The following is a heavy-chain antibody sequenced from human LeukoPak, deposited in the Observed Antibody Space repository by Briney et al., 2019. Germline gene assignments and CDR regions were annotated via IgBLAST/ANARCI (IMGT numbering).Heavy chain of an antibody. V-gene: IGHV1-46*01. Sequence: GASVKVSFKASGYTFTTYYMHWVRQAPGQGLEWMGIINPSGGSTSYAQKFQGRVTMTRDTSTSTVYMELSSLRSEDTAVYYCARESEANYCTSTTCSRGSMDVWGQGTTVTVSS. J-gene: IGHJ6*02. D-gene: IGHD2-2*01. CDR2: INPSGGST. CDR3: ARESEANYCTSTTCSRGSMDV. CDR1: GYTFTTYY.